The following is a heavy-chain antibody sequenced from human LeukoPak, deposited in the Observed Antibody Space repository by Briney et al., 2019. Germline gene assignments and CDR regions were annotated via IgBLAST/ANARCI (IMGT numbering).Heavy chain of an antibody. Sequence: GGSLRLSCLVSGFTFSKFWMSWVRQAPGRGLEWVANIHPEGNEKYHVESVKGRFTISRDNAKNSLYLQMNSLRAEDTAVYYCARPLTEGSDTPFDYWGQGTLVTVSS. CDR1: GFTFSKFW. CDR3: ARPLTEGSDTPFDY. J-gene: IGHJ4*02. CDR2: IHPEGNEK. V-gene: IGHV3-7*01.